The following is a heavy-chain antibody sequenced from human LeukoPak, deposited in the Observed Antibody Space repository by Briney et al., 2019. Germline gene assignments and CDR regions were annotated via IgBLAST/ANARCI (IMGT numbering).Heavy chain of an antibody. V-gene: IGHV3-33*01. D-gene: IGHD6-6*01. CDR1: GFTFSSYG. Sequence: PGRSLRLSCAASGFTFSSYGMHWVRQAPGKGLEWVAVIWYDGGNKYYADSVKGRFTISRDNSKNTLYLQMTSLRAEDTAVYYCARDPDEYSSFPRWFDPWGQGTLVTVSS. J-gene: IGHJ5*02. CDR3: ARDPDEYSSFPRWFDP. CDR2: IWYDGGNK.